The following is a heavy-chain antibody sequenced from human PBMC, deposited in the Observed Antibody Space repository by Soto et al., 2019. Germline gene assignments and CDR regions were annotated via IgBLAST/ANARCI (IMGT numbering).Heavy chain of an antibody. CDR3: ARDPSTGNADY. CDR1: GFTFSTYA. V-gene: IGHV3-23*01. J-gene: IGHJ4*02. D-gene: IGHD3-9*01. Sequence: GGSLRLSCAASGFTFSTYALNWVRQSPGKGLEWVSTISSDGDSTYYVDSVKGRFTVSRDNSKNTMYLQMNSLRAEDTALYFCARDPSTGNADYWGQGTLVTVSS. CDR2: ISSDGDST.